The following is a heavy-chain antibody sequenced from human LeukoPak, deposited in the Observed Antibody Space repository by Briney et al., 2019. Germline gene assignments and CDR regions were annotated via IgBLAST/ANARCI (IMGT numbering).Heavy chain of an antibody. Sequence: ASVKVSCKASGGTFSSYGISWVRQAPGQGLEWMGWISAYNGNTNYAQKLQGRVTMTTDTSTSTAYMELRSLRSDDTAVYYCARGVVVVPAAMFWFDPWGQGTLVTVSS. CDR3: ARGVVVVPAAMFWFDP. V-gene: IGHV1-18*01. J-gene: IGHJ5*02. CDR2: ISAYNGNT. D-gene: IGHD2-2*01. CDR1: GGTFSSYG.